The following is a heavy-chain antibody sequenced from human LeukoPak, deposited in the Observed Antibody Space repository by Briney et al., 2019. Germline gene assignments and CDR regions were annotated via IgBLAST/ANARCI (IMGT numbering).Heavy chain of an antibody. Sequence: SETLSLTCAVYGVSFSGYYWSWIRQPPGQGLEWIGEINHSGSTNYNPSLKSRVTISVDTSKNQFSLKLSSVTAADTAVYYCARESSSGYYDYWGQGTLVTVSS. CDR1: GVSFSGYY. CDR2: INHSGST. V-gene: IGHV4-34*01. D-gene: IGHD3-22*01. CDR3: ARESSSGYYDY. J-gene: IGHJ4*02.